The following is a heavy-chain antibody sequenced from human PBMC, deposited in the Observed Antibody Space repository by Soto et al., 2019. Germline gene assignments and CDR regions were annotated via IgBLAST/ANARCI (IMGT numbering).Heavy chain of an antibody. D-gene: IGHD3-9*01. CDR1: GFAFNDCA. CDR3: AKGASHAPFET. V-gene: IGHV3-23*01. Sequence: EVHLLESGGDLVLPGGSLRLSCAASGFAFNDCAMSWVRQAPGKGPEWLSTISGSGDKTFHSDSVKGRFDISRDNSNNKMFLKMNSLRAEDTAIYYCAKGASHAPFETWGRGTLVTVSS. J-gene: IGHJ1*01. CDR2: ISGSGDKT.